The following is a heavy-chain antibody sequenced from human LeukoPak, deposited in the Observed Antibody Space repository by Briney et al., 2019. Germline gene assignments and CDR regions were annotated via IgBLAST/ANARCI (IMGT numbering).Heavy chain of an antibody. D-gene: IGHD3-10*01. CDR2: VNPRNGGT. CDR3: ATGAQYGLRGVAYFYYMHV. J-gene: IGHJ6*03. Sequence: ASVKVSCKASGYPFTGYYVHWVRQAPGHGLEWMGWVNPRNGGTHSAQKFQGRVSMTGDTSITTAYMELTGLTSDDTAVYYCATGAQYGLRGVAYFYYMHVWGTGTTVTVSS. V-gene: IGHV1-2*02. CDR1: GYPFTGYY.